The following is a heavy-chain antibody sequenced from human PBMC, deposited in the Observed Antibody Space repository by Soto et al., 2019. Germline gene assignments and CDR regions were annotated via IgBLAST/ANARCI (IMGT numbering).Heavy chain of an antibody. J-gene: IGHJ5*02. CDR2: IYSGGST. D-gene: IGHD6-13*01. V-gene: IGHV3-53*01. Sequence: GGSLRLSCAASGFTVSSNYMSWVRQAPGKGLEWVSVIYSGGSTYYADSVKGRFTISRDNSKNTLYLQMNSLRAEDTAVYYCARARAAPEGWFDPWGQGTLVTVSS. CDR3: ARARAAPEGWFDP. CDR1: GFTVSSNY.